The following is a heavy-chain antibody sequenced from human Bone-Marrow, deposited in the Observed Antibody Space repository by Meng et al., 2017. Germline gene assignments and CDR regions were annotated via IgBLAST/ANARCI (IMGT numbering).Heavy chain of an antibody. D-gene: IGHD2-15*01. Sequence: GGSLRLSCAASGFTFSSYEMNWVRQAPGKGLEWVSYISSSGSTIYYADSVKGRFTISRDNAKNSLYLQMNSLRAEDTAVYYCARRYCSGGSCYGPPFDYWGQGTLVTVSS. J-gene: IGHJ4*02. CDR1: GFTFSSYE. V-gene: IGHV3-48*03. CDR2: ISSSGSTI. CDR3: ARRYCSGGSCYGPPFDY.